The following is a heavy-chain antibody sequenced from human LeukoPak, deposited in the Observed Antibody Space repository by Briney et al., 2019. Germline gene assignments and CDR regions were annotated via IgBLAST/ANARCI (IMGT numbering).Heavy chain of an antibody. CDR1: GFSAGRHW. V-gene: IGHV3-7*02. J-gene: IGHJ6*02. Sequence: PGGCLRLSRAPSGFSAGRHWMGWARQAPGKGLEWVSNIKQDGSKKYYVDSVKGRFTISRDNAKNSLYLQMNSLRAEDTAVYYCASLYGMDVWGQGTTVTVSS. CDR2: IKQDGSKK. CDR3: ASLYGMDV.